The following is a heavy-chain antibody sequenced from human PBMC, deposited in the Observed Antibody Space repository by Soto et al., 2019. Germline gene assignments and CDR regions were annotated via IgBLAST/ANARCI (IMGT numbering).Heavy chain of an antibody. Sequence: SETLSLTCTVSGGSISSSSYYWGWIRQPPGKGLEWIGGIYYSGSTYYNPSLKSRGTISVDTSKNQFSLKLSSVPAADTAVYYCARLGYCSSTSCYWDPHPFDYWGQGTLVTVSS. CDR1: GGSISSSSYY. D-gene: IGHD2-2*01. CDR3: ARLGYCSSTSCYWDPHPFDY. V-gene: IGHV4-39*01. J-gene: IGHJ4*02. CDR2: IYYSGST.